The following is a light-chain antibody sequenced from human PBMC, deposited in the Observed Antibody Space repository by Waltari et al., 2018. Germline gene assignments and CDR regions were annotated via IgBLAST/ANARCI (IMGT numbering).Light chain of an antibody. V-gene: IGLV5-45*03. CDR3: MIWHSSAVV. J-gene: IGLJ2*01. CDR2: NKSDSDK. CDR1: SGINIGTYS. Sequence: QAVLTQSSSLSASPGASASLTCTLHSGINIGTYSIFWYQQKPGSPPQFLLGNKSDSDKQKASGVPSRFSGSKDASANAGILLISGLQSEDEADYYCMIWHSSAVVFGGGTKLTVL.